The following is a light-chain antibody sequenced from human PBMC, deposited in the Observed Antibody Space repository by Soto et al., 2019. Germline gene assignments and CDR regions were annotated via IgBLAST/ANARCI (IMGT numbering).Light chain of an antibody. CDR3: QQYNSYWT. J-gene: IGKJ1*01. Sequence: DIQLTQSHYTLSASVVEGVPLTCRARQSISSWLAWHQQKPGKAPKLLIYDASSLESGVPPRFSGSGSGTEFTLTISSLQPDDFATYYCQQYNSYWTFGQGTKVDI. CDR1: QSISSW. V-gene: IGKV1-5*01. CDR2: DAS.